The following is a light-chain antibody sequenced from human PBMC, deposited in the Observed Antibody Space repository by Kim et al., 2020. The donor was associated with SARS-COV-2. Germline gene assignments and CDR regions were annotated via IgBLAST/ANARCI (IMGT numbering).Light chain of an antibody. Sequence: EIVLTQSPATLSLSPGERATLSCRASQSVSSYLAWYQQKPGQAPRLLIYDASNRATGIPARFSGSGSGTDFTLTISSLEPEDFAVYYCQQRSNWGFNVGPGTKVDIK. J-gene: IGKJ3*01. CDR2: DAS. CDR3: QQRSNWGFN. V-gene: IGKV3-11*01. CDR1: QSVSSY.